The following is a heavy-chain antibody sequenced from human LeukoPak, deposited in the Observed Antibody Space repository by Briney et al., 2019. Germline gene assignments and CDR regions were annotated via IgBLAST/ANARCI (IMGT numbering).Heavy chain of an antibody. V-gene: IGHV4-34*01. J-gene: IGHJ4*02. CDR2: IHYSGRI. CDR3: SRGTDAYKCGNS. D-gene: IGHD5-24*01. Sequence: SETLSLTXAVYGGSFSGYYWTWIRQPPGKGPEWIGEIHYSGRINYNPSLKSRVTISADTSNNHFSLKMNSVTAADTAVYYCSRGTDAYKCGNSWGQGTLVTVSS. CDR1: GGSFSGYY.